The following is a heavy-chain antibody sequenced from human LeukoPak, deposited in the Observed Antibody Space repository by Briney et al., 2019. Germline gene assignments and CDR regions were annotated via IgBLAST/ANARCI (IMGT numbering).Heavy chain of an antibody. CDR3: AKGFYGDYVPLVY. CDR1: GFTFSSYA. CDR2: TSGSGGST. V-gene: IGHV3-23*01. J-gene: IGHJ4*02. Sequence: GGSLRLSCAASGFTFSSYAMSWVRQAPGKGLEWVSATSGSGGSTYYADSVKGRFTISRDNSKNTLYLQMNSLRAEDTAVYYCAKGFYGDYVPLVYWGQGTLVTVSS. D-gene: IGHD4-17*01.